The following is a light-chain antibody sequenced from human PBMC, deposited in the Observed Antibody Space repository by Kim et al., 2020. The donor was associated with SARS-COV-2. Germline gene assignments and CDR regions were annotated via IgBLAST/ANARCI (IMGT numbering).Light chain of an antibody. CDR1: QGISSY. V-gene: IGKV1-8*01. Sequence: ASTGDRVTITCRASQGISSYLAWYQQKPGKAPKLLIYAASTWQSGVPSRFSGSGSGTDFTLTISCLQSEDFATYYCQQYYSYPVTFGQGTKVDIK. CDR3: QQYYSYPVT. CDR2: AAS. J-gene: IGKJ1*01.